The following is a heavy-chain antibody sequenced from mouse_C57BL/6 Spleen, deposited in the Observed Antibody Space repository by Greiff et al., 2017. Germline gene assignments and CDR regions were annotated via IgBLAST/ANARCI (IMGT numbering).Heavy chain of an antibody. V-gene: IGHV5-4*01. J-gene: IGHJ3*01. CDR3: ARDDTGTRTWFAY. Sequence: EVMLVESGGGLVKPGGSLKLSCAASGFTFSSYAMSWVRQTPEKRLEWVATISDGGSYTYYPDNVKGRFTISRDNAKNNLYLQMSHLKSEDTAMYYCARDDTGTRTWFAYWGQGTLVTVSA. CDR2: ISDGGSYT. CDR1: GFTFSSYA. D-gene: IGHD4-1*01.